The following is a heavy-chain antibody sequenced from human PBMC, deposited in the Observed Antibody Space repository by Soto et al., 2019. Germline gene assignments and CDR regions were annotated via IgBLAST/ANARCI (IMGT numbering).Heavy chain of an antibody. V-gene: IGHV4-38-2*01. CDR3: ARYPVTFSFDY. Sequence: SETLSLTCAVSGYSISSGYYWGRIRQPPGKGLEWIGSIYHSGSTYYKPSLKSRVTISVDTSKNQFSLKLSSVTAADTAVYYCARYPVTFSFDYWVQGTLVTVSS. CDR1: GYSISSGYY. CDR2: IYHSGST. J-gene: IGHJ4*02.